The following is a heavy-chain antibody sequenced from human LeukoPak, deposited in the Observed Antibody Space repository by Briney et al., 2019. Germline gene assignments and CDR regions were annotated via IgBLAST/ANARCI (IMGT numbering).Heavy chain of an antibody. CDR1: GFTFSSYS. CDR2: ISGSGGRT. J-gene: IGHJ5*01. V-gene: IGHV3-23*01. D-gene: IGHD3-10*01. CDR3: ANSFGYSPS. Sequence: PGGSLRLSCAASGFTFSSYSMSWVRQAPGKGLEWVSLISGSGGRTYYADSVKGRFTISRDNSKNTLYLQMNSLRGEDTAIYYCANSFGYSPSWGQGTLVTVSS.